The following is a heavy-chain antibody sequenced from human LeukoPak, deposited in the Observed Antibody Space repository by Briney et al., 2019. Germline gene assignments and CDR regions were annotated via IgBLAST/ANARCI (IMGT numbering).Heavy chain of an antibody. D-gene: IGHD1-26*01. CDR2: INPSGGST. CDR1: GYTFTSYY. Sequence: ASVKVSCKASGYTFTSYYMHWVRQAPGQGLEWMGIINPSGGSTSYAQKFQGRVTMTRDTSTSTVYMELSSLRSEDTAVYYGARYSGSFESNYYFDYWGQGTLVTVSS. CDR3: ARYSGSFESNYYFDY. V-gene: IGHV1-46*03. J-gene: IGHJ4*02.